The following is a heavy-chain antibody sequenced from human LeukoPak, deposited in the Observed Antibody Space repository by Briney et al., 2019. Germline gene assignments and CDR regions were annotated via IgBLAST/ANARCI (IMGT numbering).Heavy chain of an antibody. D-gene: IGHD3-9*01. V-gene: IGHV3-74*01. CDR2: INSDGSST. Sequence: PGGSLRLSCAASGFTFSSYWMHWVRQAPGKGLVWVSRINSDGSSTSYADSVKGRFTISRDNAKNTLYLQMNSLRAEDTAVYYCARTTFYDILTGAPSAFDYWGQGTLATVSS. CDR1: GFTFSSYW. CDR3: ARTTFYDILTGAPSAFDY. J-gene: IGHJ4*02.